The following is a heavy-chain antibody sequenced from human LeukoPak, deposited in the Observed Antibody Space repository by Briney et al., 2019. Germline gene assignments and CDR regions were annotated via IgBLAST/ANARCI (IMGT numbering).Heavy chain of an antibody. CDR3: ARDGKNYDILTGYYAEYHFDY. J-gene: IGHJ4*02. CDR1: GFTFSSYG. CDR2: IWYDGSNK. Sequence: GGSLRLSCAASGFTFSSYGMPWVRQAPGKGLERVAVIWYDGSNKYYADSVKGRFTISRDNSKSTMYLQMNSLRDEDTAVYYCARDGKNYDILTGYYAEYHFDYWGQGTLVTVSS. V-gene: IGHV3-33*01. D-gene: IGHD3-9*01.